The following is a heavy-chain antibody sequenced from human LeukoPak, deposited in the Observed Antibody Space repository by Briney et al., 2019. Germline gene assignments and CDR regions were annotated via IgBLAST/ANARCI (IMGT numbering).Heavy chain of an antibody. CDR2: ISYSAYT. J-gene: IGHJ4*02. CDR1: GGSIRSYY. D-gene: IGHD4-23*01. V-gene: IGHV4-59*01. CDR3: ARGRNDNGGMFFDS. Sequence: SETLSLTCTVSGGSIRSYYWSWIRQAPGKGLEWIGFISYSAYTSYSPSLKSRVAILVDTSKSQFSLRLSSMTAADTAIYYCARGRNDNGGMFFDSWAQGTLVTVSS.